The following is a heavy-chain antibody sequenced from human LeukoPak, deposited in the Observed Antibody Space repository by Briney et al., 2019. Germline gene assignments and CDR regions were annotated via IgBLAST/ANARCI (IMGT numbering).Heavy chain of an antibody. Sequence: SGPTLVNPTQTLTLTCTFSGFSLSTGGMCVSWIRQPPVEALEWLALIDWDDDKFYSTSLKTRLTISKDTSKNQVVLTMTNMDPVDTATYYCARIRDYGDHADAFDVWGQGTMVTVSS. CDR2: IDWDDDK. D-gene: IGHD4-17*01. CDR3: ARIRDYGDHADAFDV. CDR1: GFSLSTGGMC. V-gene: IGHV2-70*01. J-gene: IGHJ3*01.